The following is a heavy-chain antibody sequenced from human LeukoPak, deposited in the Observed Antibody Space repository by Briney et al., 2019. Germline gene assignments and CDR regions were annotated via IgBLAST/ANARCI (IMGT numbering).Heavy chain of an antibody. D-gene: IGHD2-2*01. Sequence: GGSLRLSCAASGFTFSSSAMSWVRQAPGKGLEWVSAIGGSGSSTYYADSVKGRFTISRDNSKNTLYLQMNSLRAEDTAVYYCAKIPKGGYFDSWGQGTLVTVSS. J-gene: IGHJ4*02. V-gene: IGHV3-23*01. CDR3: AKIPKGGYFDS. CDR2: IGGSGSST. CDR1: GFTFSSSA.